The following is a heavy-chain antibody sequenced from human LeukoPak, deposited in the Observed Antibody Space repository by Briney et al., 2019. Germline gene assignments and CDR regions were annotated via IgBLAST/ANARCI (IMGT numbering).Heavy chain of an antibody. CDR3: ARDSGERGSGSYLIAY. Sequence: GASVKVSCKASGYTFTSYDINWVRQAPGQGLEWIAWISAYSGKTRSAQTVQGRITMTTDTSTSTAYMELRSLRYDDTAVYYCARDSGERGSGSYLIAYWGQGTLVTVSS. D-gene: IGHD3-10*01. V-gene: IGHV1-18*01. CDR2: ISAYSGKT. J-gene: IGHJ4*02. CDR1: GYTFTSYD.